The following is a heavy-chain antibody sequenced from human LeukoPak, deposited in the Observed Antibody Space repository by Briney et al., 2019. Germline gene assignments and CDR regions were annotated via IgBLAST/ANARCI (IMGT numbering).Heavy chain of an antibody. J-gene: IGHJ5*02. Sequence: PGRSLRLSCAAPGILFSSFGMHWLRKAPGKGLEWVAFIWYEGSNKYYADSVKGRFTISRDNSKNTLYLQMNSLTAEDTAVYYCARDGTVTAGPFDPWGGGTLVTVSS. CDR2: IWYEGSNK. V-gene: IGHV3-33*01. CDR3: ARDGTVTAGPFDP. CDR1: GILFSSFG. D-gene: IGHD4-17*01.